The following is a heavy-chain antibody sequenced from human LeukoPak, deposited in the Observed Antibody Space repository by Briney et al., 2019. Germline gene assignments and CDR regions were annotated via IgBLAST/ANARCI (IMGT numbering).Heavy chain of an antibody. CDR3: ARVLGYGGNDDAFDI. J-gene: IGHJ3*02. Sequence: SVKVSCKASGGTFSSYAISWVRQAPGQGLEWMGGIIPIFGTANYAQKFQGRVTITTDESTSTAYMELSSLRSEDTAVCYCARVLGYGGNDDAFDIWGQGTMVTVSS. D-gene: IGHD4-23*01. CDR1: GGTFSSYA. V-gene: IGHV1-69*05. CDR2: IIPIFGTA.